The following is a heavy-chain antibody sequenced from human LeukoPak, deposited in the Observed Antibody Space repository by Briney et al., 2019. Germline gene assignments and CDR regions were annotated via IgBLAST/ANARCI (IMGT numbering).Heavy chain of an antibody. J-gene: IGHJ4*02. CDR2: ISISGSPI. D-gene: IGHD2-2*01. Sequence: GGSLRLSCAASGLTFSSYEMNWVRQAPGKGLEWVSYISISGSPIYYADSVKGRFTISRDNAKNSLYLQMNSLRAEDTAVYYCARKYCSSTSCLFDYWGQGTLVTVSS. CDR3: ARKYCSSTSCLFDY. CDR1: GLTFSSYE. V-gene: IGHV3-48*03.